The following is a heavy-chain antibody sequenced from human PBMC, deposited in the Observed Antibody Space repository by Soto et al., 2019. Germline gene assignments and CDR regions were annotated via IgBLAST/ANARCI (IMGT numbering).Heavy chain of an antibody. V-gene: IGHV3-74*01. J-gene: IGHJ3*02. Sequence: PGGSLRLSCAASGFTFSSYWMHWVRQVPGKGLVWVSRIHFDGSTTHYADSVKGRFTISRDNAKNTLYLQMNSLRAEDTAVYYCAREVHRGAVDAGAFDIWGQGTMVTV. CDR2: IHFDGSTT. CDR3: AREVHRGAVDAGAFDI. CDR1: GFTFSSYW.